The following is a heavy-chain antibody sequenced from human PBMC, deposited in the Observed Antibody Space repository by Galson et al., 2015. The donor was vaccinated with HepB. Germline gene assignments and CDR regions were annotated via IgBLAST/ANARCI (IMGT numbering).Heavy chain of an antibody. CDR3: AKGGCTSGACSLDS. J-gene: IGHJ4*02. D-gene: IGHD2-8*01. CDR1: GFTFSAYA. V-gene: IGHV3-30*18. Sequence: SLRLSCAASGFTFSAYAMDWVRRAPGKGLEWLAAISYDEDKTYYSDSVKGRFTISRDNANNTLNLQMNSLRDDDSAVYYCAKGGCTSGACSLDSWGQGTLVTVSS. CDR2: ISYDEDKT.